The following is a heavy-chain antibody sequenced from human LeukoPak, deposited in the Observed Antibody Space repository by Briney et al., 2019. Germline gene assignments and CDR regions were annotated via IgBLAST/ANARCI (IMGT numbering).Heavy chain of an antibody. CDR3: ARDGRDGYNYSDY. CDR1: GYSISSGYY. D-gene: IGHD5-24*01. CDR2: IYHSGST. Sequence: SETLSLTCTVSGYSISSGYYWGWIRQPPGKGPEWIGSIYHSGSTYYNPSLKSRVTISVDTSKNQFSLKLSSVTAADTAVYYCARDGRDGYNYSDYWGQGTLVTVSS. J-gene: IGHJ4*02. V-gene: IGHV4-38-2*02.